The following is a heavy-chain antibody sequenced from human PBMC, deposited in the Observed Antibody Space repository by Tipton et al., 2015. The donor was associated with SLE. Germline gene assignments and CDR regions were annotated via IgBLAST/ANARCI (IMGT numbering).Heavy chain of an antibody. J-gene: IGHJ6*02. CDR2: INSDGYIT. Sequence: SLRLSCAASGFTFSYYWMHWVRQAPGKGLVWVSRINSDGYITSYTDSVKGRFTISRDDAKNTLYLQMDSLRAEDTAVYYCARDPLPTGYSYYAMDVWGQGTTVTVSS. CDR3: ARDPLPTGYSYYAMDV. V-gene: IGHV3-74*01. CDR1: GFTFSYYW. D-gene: IGHD2-8*02.